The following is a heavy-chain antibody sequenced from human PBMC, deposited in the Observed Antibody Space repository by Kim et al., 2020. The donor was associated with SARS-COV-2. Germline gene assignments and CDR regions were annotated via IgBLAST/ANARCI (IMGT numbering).Heavy chain of an antibody. CDR3: ARDGGSYYDY. V-gene: IGHV3-21*01. J-gene: IGHJ4*02. Sequence: YIYYADSVKGRFTISRDNAKNSLYLQMNSLRAEDTAVYYCARDGGSYYDYWGQGTLVTVSS. D-gene: IGHD3-10*01. CDR2: YI.